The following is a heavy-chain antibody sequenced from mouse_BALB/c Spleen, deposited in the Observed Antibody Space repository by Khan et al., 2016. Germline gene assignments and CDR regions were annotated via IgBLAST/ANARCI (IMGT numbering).Heavy chain of an antibody. CDR2: INTYTGES. CDR3: GKGFGNYGFFDF. D-gene: IGHD2-1*01. J-gene: IGHJ2*01. Sequence: QIQLVQSGPELKKPGETVKISCKASEYTFTDYGMNWVKQAPGKGLKWMGRINTYTGESTYADDFKGRFAFALETSASTAYLQIINLKSEDTATYFCGKGFGNYGFFDFWGQGTTLTVSS. V-gene: IGHV9-3-1*01. CDR1: EYTFTDYG.